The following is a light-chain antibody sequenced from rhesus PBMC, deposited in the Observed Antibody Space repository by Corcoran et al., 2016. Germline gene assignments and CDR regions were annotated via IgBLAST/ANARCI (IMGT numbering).Light chain of an antibody. Sequence: DIQMTQSPSSLSASIGDRVTITCQASQDITNNLAWYQQKPGKVPNLLIYKASTLNSGVPSRFSGSGSGTYFTLTIRSLQPEDFASYYCQHGYGTPLYSFGQGTKVEIK. CDR2: KAS. J-gene: IGKJ2*01. CDR3: QHGYGTPLYS. CDR1: QDITNN. V-gene: IGKV1-25*01.